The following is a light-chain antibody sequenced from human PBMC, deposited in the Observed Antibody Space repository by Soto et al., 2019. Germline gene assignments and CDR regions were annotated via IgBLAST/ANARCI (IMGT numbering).Light chain of an antibody. J-gene: IGKJ1*01. CDR2: DSS. V-gene: IGKV3-15*01. CDR3: QQYNRWPLT. Sequence: EIVMTQSPASLSVSPGERATLSCRASQSVSSNLAWYLQKPGQVPRLLIYDSSTRATGVPARFSGSGSGTEFTLTISSLQSEDFAVYYCQQYNRWPLTFGQGTMVDIK. CDR1: QSVSSN.